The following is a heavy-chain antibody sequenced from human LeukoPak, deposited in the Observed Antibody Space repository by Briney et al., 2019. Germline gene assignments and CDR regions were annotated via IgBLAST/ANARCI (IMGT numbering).Heavy chain of an antibody. J-gene: IGHJ4*02. CDR2: IYPGDSDT. CDR1: GYRFTTYW. D-gene: IGHD6-19*01. CDR3: ARQDGAIAVAGIDY. Sequence: GESLQISCKGSGYRFTTYWIGWVRQMPGKGLEWRGIIYPGDSDTRYSPSFQGQVTISADKSINTAYLQWSSLKGSDTAMYYCARQDGAIAVAGIDYGGQGTLVTVSS. V-gene: IGHV5-51*01.